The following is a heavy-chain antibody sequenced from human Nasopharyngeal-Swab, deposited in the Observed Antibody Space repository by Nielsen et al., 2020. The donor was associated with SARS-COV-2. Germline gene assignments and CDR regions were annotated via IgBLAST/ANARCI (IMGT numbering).Heavy chain of an antibody. CDR3: VRDQAIFSSGYSYYFDY. CDR1: GFTFSSYA. V-gene: IGHV3-23*01. Sequence: GGSLRLSCAASGFTFSSYAMSWVRQAPGKGLEWVSAISGSGGSTYYADSVKGRFTISRDNSKNTLYLQMNSLRAEDTAVYYCVRDQAIFSSGYSYYFDYWGQGTLVTVSS. J-gene: IGHJ4*02. D-gene: IGHD3-22*01. CDR2: ISGSGGST.